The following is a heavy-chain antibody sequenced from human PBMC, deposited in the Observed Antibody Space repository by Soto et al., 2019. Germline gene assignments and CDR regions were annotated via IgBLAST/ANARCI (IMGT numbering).Heavy chain of an antibody. Sequence: SETLSLTCTVSGGSISSYYWSWIRQPPGKGLEWIGYIYYSGSTNYNPSLKSRVTISVDTSKNQFSLKLSSVTAADTAVYYCARGRDYDILTGYPTRPYYFGYWGQGTLVTVSS. V-gene: IGHV4-59*01. D-gene: IGHD3-9*01. CDR1: GGSISSYY. CDR2: IYYSGST. J-gene: IGHJ4*02. CDR3: ARGRDYDILTGYPTRPYYFGY.